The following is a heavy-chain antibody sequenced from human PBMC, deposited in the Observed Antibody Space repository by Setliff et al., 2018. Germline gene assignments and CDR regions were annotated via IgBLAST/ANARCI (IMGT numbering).Heavy chain of an antibody. J-gene: IGHJ4*02. CDR1: GFSFDGYS. Sequence: PGGSLRLSCAASGFSFDGYSMNWVRQAPGQGLEWVSSISSTSSAIYYADSVDGRFTISRDNAKNSLYLQMNRLRAEDTAVYYCTKVGVFGGGYYDFWGQGTLVTVSS. CDR2: ISSTSSAI. D-gene: IGHD3-16*01. CDR3: TKVGVFGGGYYDF. V-gene: IGHV3-48*01.